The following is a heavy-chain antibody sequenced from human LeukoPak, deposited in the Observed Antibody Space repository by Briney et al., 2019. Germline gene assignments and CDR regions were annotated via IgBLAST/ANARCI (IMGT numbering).Heavy chain of an antibody. J-gene: IGHJ6*02. Sequence: SQTLSLTCAISGDSVSSNSAAWNWIRQSPSRGLEWLGRTYYRSKWYNDYAVSVKSRITIKPDTSKNQISLQLNSVTPEDTAAYYCARGNYAKPPYYYYYGMDVWGQGTTVTVSS. V-gene: IGHV6-1*01. CDR1: GDSVSSNSAA. CDR3: ARGNYAKPPYYYYYGMDV. D-gene: IGHD3-16*01. CDR2: TYYRSKWYN.